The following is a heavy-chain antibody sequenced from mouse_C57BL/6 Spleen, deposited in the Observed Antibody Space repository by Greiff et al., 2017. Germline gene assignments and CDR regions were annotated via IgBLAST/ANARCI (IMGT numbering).Heavy chain of an antibody. V-gene: IGHV1-55*01. CDR2: IYPGSGST. CDR3: ARGNYYYGSSSWFAY. D-gene: IGHD1-1*01. Sequence: VQLQQPGAELVKPGASVKMSCKASGYTFTSYWITWVKQRPGQGLEWIGDIYPGSGSTNYNEKFKRKAPLTVDTSSSTAYMQLSSLTSEDSAVYYCARGNYYYGSSSWFAYWGQGTLVTVSA. CDR1: GYTFTSYW. J-gene: IGHJ3*01.